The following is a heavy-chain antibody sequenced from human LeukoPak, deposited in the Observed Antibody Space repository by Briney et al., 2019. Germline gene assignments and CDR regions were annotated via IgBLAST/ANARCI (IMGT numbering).Heavy chain of an antibody. V-gene: IGHV4-59*01. CDR2: IYYSGST. CDR1: GGSISSYY. D-gene: IGHD3-3*01. Sequence: SETLSLTCTVSGGSISSYYWSWIRQPPGKGLEWIGYIYYSGSTNYNPSLKSRVTISVDTSKNQFSLKLSSVTAADTAVYYCARGPITIFGVVIIPYYYYGMDVWGQGTTVTVSS. J-gene: IGHJ6*02. CDR3: ARGPITIFGVVIIPYYYYGMDV.